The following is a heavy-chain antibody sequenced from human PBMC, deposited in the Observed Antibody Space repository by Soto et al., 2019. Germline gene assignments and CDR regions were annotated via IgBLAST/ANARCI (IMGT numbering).Heavy chain of an antibody. D-gene: IGHD4-17*01. J-gene: IGHJ6*02. CDR1: GGSISSGGYS. CDR2: IYDSGTT. CDR3: ARAHYGDYGYGMDV. Sequence: QLQLQESGSGLVKPSQTLSLTCAVSGGSISSGGYSWTWIRQPPGKGLEWIGYIYDSGTTYYNPSLTSRLTISVDRSKNQFSLKLSSVTAADTAVYYCARAHYGDYGYGMDVWGQGTTVTVSS. V-gene: IGHV4-30-2*01.